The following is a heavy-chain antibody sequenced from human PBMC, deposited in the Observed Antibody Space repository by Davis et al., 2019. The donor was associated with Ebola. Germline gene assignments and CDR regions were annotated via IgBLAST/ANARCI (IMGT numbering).Heavy chain of an antibody. D-gene: IGHD3-3*01. CDR2: IIPIFGTA. CDR3: ARGRVFWRGYYSFPDYYYGMDV. J-gene: IGHJ6*02. V-gene: IGHV1-69*13. CDR1: GGTFSSYA. Sequence: AASVKVSCKASGGTFSSYAISWVRQAPGQGLEWMGGIIPIFGTANYAQKFQGRVTITADASTSTAYMELSSLRSEDTAVYYCARGRVFWRGYYSFPDYYYGMDVWGQGTTVTVSS.